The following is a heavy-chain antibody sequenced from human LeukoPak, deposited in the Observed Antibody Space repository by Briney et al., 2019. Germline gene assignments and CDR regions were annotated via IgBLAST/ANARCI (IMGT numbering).Heavy chain of an antibody. CDR1: GGSISSNHW. D-gene: IGHD3-22*01. CDR3: ATSMIVVAPDAFDI. CDR2: IYHSGST. Sequence: SETLSLTCAVSGGSISSNHWWSWVRQPPGKGLEWIGEIYHSGSTNYNPSLKSRVTISVDTSKNQFSLKLSSVTAADTAVYYCATSMIVVAPDAFDIWGQGTMVTVSS. V-gene: IGHV4-4*02. J-gene: IGHJ3*02.